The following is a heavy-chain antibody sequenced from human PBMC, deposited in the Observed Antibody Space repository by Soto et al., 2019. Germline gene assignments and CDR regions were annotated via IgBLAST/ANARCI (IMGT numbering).Heavy chain of an antibody. J-gene: IGHJ4*02. CDR2: IDPRSGGT. D-gene: IGHD3-10*01. CDR3: ATDDYGIFPY. CDR1: GYPFTTYY. V-gene: IGHV1-2*02. Sequence: HVQLVQSGTEVKKPGASLRVSCMGSGYPFTTYYIHWVRQAPGQGLEWRGWIDPRSGGTVYEQKFQGRVTMTRDTSISTVYMDLSWMTSDDPALYYCATDDYGIFPYWGQGSLVTVSS.